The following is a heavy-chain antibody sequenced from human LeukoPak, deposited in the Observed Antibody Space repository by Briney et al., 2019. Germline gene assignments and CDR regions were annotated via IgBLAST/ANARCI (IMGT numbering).Heavy chain of an antibody. J-gene: IGHJ4*02. Sequence: GGSLRLSCAASGFTFSSYGMSWVRQAPGKGLEWVSAISGSGGSTYYADSVKGRFTISRDNSKSTLYLQMNSLRAEDTAVYYCAKSYYGSGSYFWGAWGQGTLVTVSS. V-gene: IGHV3-23*01. CDR3: AKSYYGSGSYFWGA. CDR2: ISGSGGST. D-gene: IGHD3-10*01. CDR1: GFTFSSYG.